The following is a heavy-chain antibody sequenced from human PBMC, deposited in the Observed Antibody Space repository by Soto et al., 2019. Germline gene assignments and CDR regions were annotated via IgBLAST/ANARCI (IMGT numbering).Heavy chain of an antibody. CDR2: IFPSGTT. V-gene: IGHV4-30-2*01. J-gene: IGHJ4*02. Sequence: SETLSLTCGVSGGSLSGATYSWNWIRQPPGKGLEWIGYIFPSGTTYYNPSLKSRVTISIDVSKNQFSLSLRTLTAADTPVYYCARSREFDYWSQGTLVTVSS. CDR1: GGSLSGATYS. CDR3: ARSREFDY.